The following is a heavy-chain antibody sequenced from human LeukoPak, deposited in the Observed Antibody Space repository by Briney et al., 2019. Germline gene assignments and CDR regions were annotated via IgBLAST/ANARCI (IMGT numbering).Heavy chain of an antibody. J-gene: IGHJ4*02. CDR2: ISGSGAST. V-gene: IGHV3-23*01. CDR3: AKETDYNYIYYFDY. D-gene: IGHD5-24*01. CDR1: GFTFSSYA. Sequence: AGGSLRLSCAASGFTFSSYAMSWVRQAPGKGLEWVSGISGSGASTYYVDSVKGRFTISRDNSKNTLYLQMNSLRAEDTAVYSCAKETDYNYIYYFDYWGQGTLVTVSS.